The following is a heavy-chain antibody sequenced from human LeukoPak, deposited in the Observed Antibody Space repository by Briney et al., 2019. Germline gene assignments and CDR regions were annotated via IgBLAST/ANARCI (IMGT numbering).Heavy chain of an antibody. D-gene: IGHD3-22*01. Sequence: GGSLRLSCAASGFTFSRYRMHWVRQAPGKGPVWVSRISNDGSGTNYADSVKGRFTISRDNAKNTLYLQMNSLTAEDTAVYYCARDRVEVYYDGFDYWGQGTLVTVSS. V-gene: IGHV3-74*01. CDR1: GFTFSRYR. CDR2: ISNDGSGT. J-gene: IGHJ4*02. CDR3: ARDRVEVYYDGFDY.